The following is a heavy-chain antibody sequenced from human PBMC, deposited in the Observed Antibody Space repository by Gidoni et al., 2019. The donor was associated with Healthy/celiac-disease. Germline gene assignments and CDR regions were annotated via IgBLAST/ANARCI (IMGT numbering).Heavy chain of an antibody. CDR2: IWYDGSNK. D-gene: IGHD3-10*01. CDR3: ARDQGVLADEKYYYYYGMDV. V-gene: IGHV3-33*01. J-gene: IGHJ6*02. CDR1: GFTFSSYG. Sequence: QVQLVESGGGVFQPGRSLRLSCAASGFTFSSYGMPWVRQAPGKGLEWVTVIWYDGSNKYYADSVKGRFTISRDNSKNTLYLQMNSLRAEDTAVYYCARDQGVLADEKYYYYYGMDVCGQGTTVTVSS.